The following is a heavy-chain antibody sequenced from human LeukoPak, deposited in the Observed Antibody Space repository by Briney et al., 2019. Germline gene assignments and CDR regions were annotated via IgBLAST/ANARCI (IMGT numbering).Heavy chain of an antibody. V-gene: IGHV3-23*01. CDR1: GFTFSSYA. D-gene: IGHD3-3*01. CDR2: ISGSGGST. Sequence: GGSLRLSCAASGFTFSSYAMSWGRQDPGKGLEWVSAISGSGGSTYYADSVKGRFTISRDNSKNTLYLQMNSLRAEDTAVYYCAKDPLPYDFWSGYWKDYWGQGTLVTVSS. CDR3: AKDPLPYDFWSGYWKDY. J-gene: IGHJ4*02.